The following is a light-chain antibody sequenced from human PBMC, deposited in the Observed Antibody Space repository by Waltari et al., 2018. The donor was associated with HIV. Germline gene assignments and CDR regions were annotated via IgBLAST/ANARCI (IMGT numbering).Light chain of an antibody. CDR1: QSLENY. Sequence: AIRMTQSPSSPSASTGDRVTDTCRASQSLENYLAWYQQRPGQAPKLLFYTVSTLQSGVPSRFSGSGSGTDFTLTISGLRSEDYATYGCQQYYRYPLTFGGGTKVEIK. CDR3: QQYYRYPLT. V-gene: IGKV1-8*01. CDR2: TVS. J-gene: IGKJ4*01.